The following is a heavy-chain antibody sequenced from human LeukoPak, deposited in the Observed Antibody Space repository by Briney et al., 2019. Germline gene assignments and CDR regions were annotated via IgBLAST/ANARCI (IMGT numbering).Heavy chain of an antibody. D-gene: IGHD2-21*02. Sequence: GGSLRLSCAVSGLQFSNYWMGWIRQAPGKGLEWVGNMNQDGSEKYYANSVKGRFTISRDNARSSLFLQLNSLRAEDTAVYSCVVSRLRAAYDIWGQGTVVLVSS. V-gene: IGHV3-7*01. CDR1: GLQFSNYW. CDR3: VVSRLRAAYDI. J-gene: IGHJ3*02. CDR2: MNQDGSEK.